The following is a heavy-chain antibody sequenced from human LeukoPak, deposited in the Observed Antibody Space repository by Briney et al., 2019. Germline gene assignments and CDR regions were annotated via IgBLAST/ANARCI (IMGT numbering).Heavy chain of an antibody. CDR1: GFTFSSYA. J-gene: IGHJ6*02. Sequence: GGSLRLSCAASGFTFSSYAMSWVRQAPGKGLEWVSAISGSGGSTYYADSVKGRFTISRDDSKNTLYLQMNSLRAEDTAVYYCAKEHGYYGSGTDYYYYGMDVWGQGTTVTVSS. CDR2: ISGSGGST. V-gene: IGHV3-23*01. D-gene: IGHD3-10*01. CDR3: AKEHGYYGSGTDYYYYGMDV.